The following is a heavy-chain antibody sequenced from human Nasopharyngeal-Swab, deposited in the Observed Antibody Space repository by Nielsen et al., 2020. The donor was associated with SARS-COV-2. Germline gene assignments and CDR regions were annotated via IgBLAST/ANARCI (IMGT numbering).Heavy chain of an antibody. J-gene: IGHJ4*02. CDR2: IGGSGDST. D-gene: IGHD6-6*01. CDR3: AKATRRYSSSSSIDY. Sequence: GGSLRLSCAASGFTLSSYCMTWVRQAPGKGLEWVSSIGGSGDSTFYADSVKGRFTISRDRSKNTLYLQMNSLRVEDTAVYYCAKATRRYSSSSSIDYWGQGTLVTVSS. CDR1: GFTLSSYC. V-gene: IGHV3-23*01.